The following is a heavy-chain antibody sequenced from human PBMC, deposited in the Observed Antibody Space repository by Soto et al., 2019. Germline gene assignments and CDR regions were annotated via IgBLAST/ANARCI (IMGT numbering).Heavy chain of an antibody. D-gene: IGHD6-13*01. CDR3: AKLSAAAGTLGYYYYYMDV. Sequence: ESGGGLVKPGGSLRLSCAASGFTFSSYSMNWVRQAPGKGLEWVSSISSSSSYIYYADSVKGRFTISRDNAKNSLYLQMNSLRAEDTAVYYCAKLSAAAGTLGYYYYYMDVWGKGTTVTVSS. J-gene: IGHJ6*03. CDR2: ISSSSSYI. V-gene: IGHV3-21*01. CDR1: GFTFSSYS.